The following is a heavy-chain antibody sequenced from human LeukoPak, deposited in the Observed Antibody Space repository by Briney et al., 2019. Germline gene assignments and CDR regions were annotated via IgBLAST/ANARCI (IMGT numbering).Heavy chain of an antibody. CDR2: ISTYNGNT. D-gene: IGHD3-9*01. J-gene: IGHJ4*02. CDR3: ARGDWAPEY. Sequence: GASVKVSCKASGYTFTSYAISWVRQAPGQGLEWMGWISTYNGNTNYARKLQGRVTMTTDTSTNTAYMELSSLRSEDTAVYYCARGDWAPEYWGQGTLVTVSS. CDR1: GYTFTSYA. V-gene: IGHV1-18*01.